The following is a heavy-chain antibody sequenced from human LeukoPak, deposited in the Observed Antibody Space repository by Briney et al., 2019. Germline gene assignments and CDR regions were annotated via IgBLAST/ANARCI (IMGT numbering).Heavy chain of an antibody. V-gene: IGHV3-53*01. CDR1: GFTVSSNY. J-gene: IGHJ4*02. D-gene: IGHD3-10*01. CDR3: ARGLAGGSGNYFYFDY. Sequence: GGSLRLSCAASGFTVSSNYMSWVRQAPGKGLEWVSIIYSGGSTYYADSVRGRFTISRDNSKTTLYLQMNSLRAEDTAVYYCARGLAGGSGNYFYFDYWGQGTLVTVSS. CDR2: IYSGGST.